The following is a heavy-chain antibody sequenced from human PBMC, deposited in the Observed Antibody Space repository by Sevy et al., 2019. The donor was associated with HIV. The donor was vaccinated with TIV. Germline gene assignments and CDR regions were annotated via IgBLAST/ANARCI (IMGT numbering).Heavy chain of an antibody. V-gene: IGHV3-30*02. J-gene: IGHJ4*02. CDR1: GFTFSIYG. D-gene: IGHD6-6*01. CDR3: AKDLRGRYSSSSGDFDY. CDR2: IRYDGSTK. Sequence: GGSLRLSCAASGFTFSIYGMHWVRQAPGKGLEWVACIRYDGSTKYYADSVKGRFTISRDNSKNTLYLQMNSLRAEDTAGYYCAKDLRGRYSSSSGDFDYWGQGTLVTVSS.